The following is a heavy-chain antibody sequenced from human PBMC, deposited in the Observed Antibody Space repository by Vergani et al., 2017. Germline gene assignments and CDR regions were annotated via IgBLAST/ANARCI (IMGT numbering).Heavy chain of an antibody. CDR1: GGSISSSSYY. Sequence: QLQLQESGAGLVKPSETLSLTCTVSGGSISSSSYYWGWIRQPPGKGLEWIGGLYYSGSTYYNPSLKSRVTISVDTSKNQFSLKLSSVTAADTAVYYCARYSSSAGMEYFDYWGQGTLVTVSS. V-gene: IGHV4-39*07. CDR2: LYYSGST. CDR3: ARYSSSAGMEYFDY. D-gene: IGHD6-6*01. J-gene: IGHJ4*02.